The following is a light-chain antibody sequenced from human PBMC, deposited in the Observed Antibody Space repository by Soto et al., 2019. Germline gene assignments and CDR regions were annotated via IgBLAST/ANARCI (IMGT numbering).Light chain of an antibody. CDR3: QQSYSSPRT. V-gene: IGKV1-39*01. CDR2: AGP. Sequence: DIQMTQSASTLSASVGDRVTITCRASQSIGSWLAWYQQKPGKAPKLLLSAGPGFQGEVPPNFSGSGSGTDFTLTISVLQPEDFATYFCQQSYSSPRTFGQGTKVDIK. J-gene: IGKJ1*01. CDR1: QSIGSW.